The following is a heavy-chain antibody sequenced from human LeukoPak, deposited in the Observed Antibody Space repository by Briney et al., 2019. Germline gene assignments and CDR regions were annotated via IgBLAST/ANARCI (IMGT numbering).Heavy chain of an antibody. Sequence: GGSLRLSCAASGFTFSSYGMHWVRQAPGEGLEWVAFIRYDGSNKYYADSVKGRFTISRDNSKNTLYLQMNSLRAEDTAVYYCVNVELGNGYFDYWGQGTLVTVSS. D-gene: IGHD7-27*01. CDR1: GFTFSSYG. CDR2: IRYDGSNK. J-gene: IGHJ4*02. CDR3: VNVELGNGYFDY. V-gene: IGHV3-30*02.